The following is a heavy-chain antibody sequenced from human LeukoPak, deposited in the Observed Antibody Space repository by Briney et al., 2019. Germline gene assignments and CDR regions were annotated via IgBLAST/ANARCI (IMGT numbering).Heavy chain of an antibody. CDR2: IYIGGST. CDR3: AKVPRPLRFLEWLLFDY. D-gene: IGHD3-3*01. CDR1: GFTVSSNY. J-gene: IGHJ4*02. V-gene: IGHV3-66*01. Sequence: GGSLRLSCAASGFTVSSNYMSWVRQAPGKGLEWVSGIYIGGSTYSADSAKGRFPISRENSKNKLYLHMNSLRAAATAVSYCAKVPRPLRFLEWLLFDYWGQGTLVTVSS.